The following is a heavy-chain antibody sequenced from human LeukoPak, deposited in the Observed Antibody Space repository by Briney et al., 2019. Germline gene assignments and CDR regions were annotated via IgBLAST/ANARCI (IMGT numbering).Heavy chain of an antibody. CDR2: IKSKTDGGTA. CDR3: SRLNSVAGIDF. J-gene: IGHJ4*02. CDR1: GFTFGNAW. Sequence: GGSLRLSCAASGFTFGNAWMSWVRQAPGKGLEWVGHIKSKTDGGTADYAAPVKGRFTISRDDSRNTLYLQINSLRTEDTAVYYCSRLNSVAGIDFWGQGTLVTVSS. V-gene: IGHV3-15*01. D-gene: IGHD6-19*01.